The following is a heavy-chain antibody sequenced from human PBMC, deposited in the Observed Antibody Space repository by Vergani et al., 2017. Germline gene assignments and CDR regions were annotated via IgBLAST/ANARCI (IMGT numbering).Heavy chain of an antibody. CDR1: GYTFTSYD. V-gene: IGHV1-8*01. D-gene: IGHD2-2*01. J-gene: IGHJ5*02. CDR2: INPNSGNT. Sequence: QVQLVQSGAEVKKPGASVKVSCKASGYTFTSYDINWVRQATGQGLEWMGWINPNSGNTGYAQKFQGRVTMTRNTSISTAYMELSSLRSEDTAVYYCARAYQFRYCSSTSCYPYWFDPWGQGTLVTVSS. CDR3: ARAYQFRYCSSTSCYPYWFDP.